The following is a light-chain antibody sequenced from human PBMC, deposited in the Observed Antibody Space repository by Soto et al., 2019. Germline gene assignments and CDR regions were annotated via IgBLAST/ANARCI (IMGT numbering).Light chain of an antibody. V-gene: IGLV2-8*01. CDR1: SSNVGGYNY. Sequence: QSALTQPPSASGAPGQSVTISCTGTSSNVGGYNYVSWYQQHPGKAPKLMISEVSKRPSGVPDRFSGSKSGNTASLTVSGVQAEDEADCYCSSFAVNNNLVFGGGTKLTVL. J-gene: IGLJ2*01. CDR3: SSFAVNNNLV. CDR2: EVS.